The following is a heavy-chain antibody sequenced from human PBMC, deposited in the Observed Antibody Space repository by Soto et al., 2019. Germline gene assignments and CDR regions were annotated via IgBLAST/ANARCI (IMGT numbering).Heavy chain of an antibody. CDR1: GFTFSSYW. Sequence: EVQLVESGGGLVQPGGSLRLSCAASGFTFSSYWMHWVRQAPGKGLVWVSRINSDGSSTSYADPVKGRLTIARDNTKNTLYLQMNSLSADDTPLYYCATAVPFDYWCQGTLVTVSS. V-gene: IGHV3-74*01. D-gene: IGHD2-2*01. CDR2: INSDGSST. J-gene: IGHJ4*02. CDR3: ATAVPFDY.